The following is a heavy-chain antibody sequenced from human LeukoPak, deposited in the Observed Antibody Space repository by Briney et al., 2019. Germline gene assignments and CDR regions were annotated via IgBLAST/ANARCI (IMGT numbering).Heavy chain of an antibody. CDR3: AKATGVVVPAGGFDY. J-gene: IGHJ4*02. D-gene: IGHD2-2*01. V-gene: IGHV3-9*01. Sequence: GGSLRLSCAASGFTFYDYAMHWVRQAPGKGLEWVSGISWNSGSIGYADSVKGRFTISRDNAKDSLYLQMNSLRAEDTALYYCAKATGVVVPAGGFDYWGQGTLVTVSS. CDR1: GFTFYDYA. CDR2: ISWNSGSI.